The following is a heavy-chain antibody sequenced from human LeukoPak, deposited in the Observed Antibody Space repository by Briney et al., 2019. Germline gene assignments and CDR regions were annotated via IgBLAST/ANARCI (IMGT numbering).Heavy chain of an antibody. Sequence: KPGGSLRLSCAASGFTFSSYSMNWVRQAPGKGLEWVSFISTSSSYIHNADSVKGRFTTSRDNAENSLYLQMNSLRAEDTAVYYCARAAIAAARIYYYMDVWGKGTTVTVSS. J-gene: IGHJ6*03. V-gene: IGHV3-21*01. CDR3: ARAAIAAARIYYYMDV. CDR2: ISTSSSYI. CDR1: GFTFSSYS. D-gene: IGHD6-13*01.